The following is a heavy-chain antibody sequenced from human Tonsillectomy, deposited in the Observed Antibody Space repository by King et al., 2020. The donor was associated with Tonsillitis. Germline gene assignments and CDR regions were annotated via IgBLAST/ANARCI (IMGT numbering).Heavy chain of an antibody. V-gene: IGHV4-34*01. J-gene: IGHJ6*02. CDR3: ARDRYCSGDRCYSGMDV. Sequence: HVQLQQWGAGLLKPSETLCLSCAVYGGSFSDYYWNWIRQPPGKGLEWIGEINHSGSTNYNPSLKSRVTISVDMSKNQFSLKLDSVTATDTTVYYCARDRYCSGDRCYSGMDVWGQGTTVTVSS. CDR1: GGSFSDYY. CDR2: INHSGST. D-gene: IGHD2-15*01.